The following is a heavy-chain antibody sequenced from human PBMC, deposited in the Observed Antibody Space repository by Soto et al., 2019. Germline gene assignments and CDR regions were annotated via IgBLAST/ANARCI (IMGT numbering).Heavy chain of an antibody. Sequence: QVQLVESGAEVKKPGGSVKVSCKASGGTFSSYTISWVRQAPGQGLEWMGRIIPILGIANYAQKFQGRVTITADKSTSTAYMELSSQRADDTAVYYCARDLGSTIVAAAGEDYYYGMDVWGQGTTVTVSS. CDR3: ARDLGSTIVAAAGEDYYYGMDV. CDR2: IIPILGIA. CDR1: GGTFSSYT. J-gene: IGHJ6*02. V-gene: IGHV1-69*08. D-gene: IGHD6-13*01.